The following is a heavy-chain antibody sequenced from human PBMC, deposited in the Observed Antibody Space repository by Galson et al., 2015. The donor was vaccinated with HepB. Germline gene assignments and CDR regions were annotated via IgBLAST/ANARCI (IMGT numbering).Heavy chain of an antibody. CDR1: GYTFTGYY. Sequence: SVKVSCKASGYTFTGYYMHWVRQAPGQGLEWMGWINPNSGGTNYAQKFQGRVTMTRDTSISTAYMELSRLRSDDTAVYYCARDATYYDFWGGNSGYYYYIDVWGKGTTVTVSS. CDR2: INPNSGGT. V-gene: IGHV1-2*02. J-gene: IGHJ6*03. CDR3: ARDATYYDFWGGNSGYYYYIDV. D-gene: IGHD3-3*01.